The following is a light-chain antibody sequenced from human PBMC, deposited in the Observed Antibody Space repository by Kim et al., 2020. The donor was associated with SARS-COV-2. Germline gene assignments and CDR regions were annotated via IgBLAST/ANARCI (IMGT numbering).Light chain of an antibody. J-gene: IGLJ2*01. Sequence: VDLGQTVRITCEGDSLRSYYATWYQQKPGQAPILVIYGKNNRTSGIPDRFSGSSSGNTASLTITGTQAGDEADYYCNSRDSNDNVVFGGGTQLTVL. CDR2: GKN. V-gene: IGLV3-19*01. CDR1: SLRSYY. CDR3: NSRDSNDNVV.